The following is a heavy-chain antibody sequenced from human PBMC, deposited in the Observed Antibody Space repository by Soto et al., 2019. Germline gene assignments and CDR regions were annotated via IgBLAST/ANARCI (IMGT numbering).Heavy chain of an antibody. D-gene: IGHD2-2*01. J-gene: IGHJ6*02. CDR2: LSSDGSGT. CDR1: GFAFRIFP. V-gene: IGHV3-30-3*01. Sequence: GGSLRLSCAASGFAFRIFPMHWVRQAPGKGLEWVVVLSSDGSGTNYADSVKGRFTVSRDNSKNTLYLQMNSLRIEDTAVYYCAREDSTRTDDNYYYYGMDVWGQGTTVTVSS. CDR3: AREDSTRTDDNYYYYGMDV.